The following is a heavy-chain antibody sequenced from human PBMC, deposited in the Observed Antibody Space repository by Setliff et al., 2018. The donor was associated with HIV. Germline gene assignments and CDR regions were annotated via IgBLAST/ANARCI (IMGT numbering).Heavy chain of an antibody. CDR3: ARITSPYNNTWFPALF. CDR1: GYNFTTYW. D-gene: IGHD3-16*01. J-gene: IGHJ4*02. V-gene: IGHV5-10-1*01. Sequence: GESLKISCKASGYNFTTYWITWVRQMPGKGLEWMGRIDPGDSYTDYSPSFRGHVSISAGSSISTAYLQWSSLKASDTAMYYCARITSPYNNTWFPALFWGQGTLVTVSS. CDR2: IDPGDSYT.